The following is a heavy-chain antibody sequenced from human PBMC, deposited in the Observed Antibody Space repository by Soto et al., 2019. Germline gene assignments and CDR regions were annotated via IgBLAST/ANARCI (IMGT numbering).Heavy chain of an antibody. V-gene: IGHV4-4*02. Sequence: PSETLSLTSAVSSGSMNSSNRWSGVRQPKGKGGEGIGEIYHSGSTNYNPSLNSRVTISVDKSKTQFSLKLSSVTAADTAVSYCASVMVRGARREKNWFDPWGQGTLVTVSS. D-gene: IGHD3-10*01. CDR3: ASVMVRGARREKNWFDP. CDR2: IYHSGST. J-gene: IGHJ5*02. CDR1: SGSMNSSNR.